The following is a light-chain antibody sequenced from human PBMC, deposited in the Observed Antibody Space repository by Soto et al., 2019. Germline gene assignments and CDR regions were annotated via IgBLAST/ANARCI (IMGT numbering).Light chain of an antibody. J-gene: IGLJ2*01. CDR1: SSNIGARYD. CDR3: CSYAGSYSVV. V-gene: IGLV1-40*01. Sequence: QSVLAQPPSVSGAPGQRVIISCTGSSSNIGARYDVHWYQQVPGTAPKLLIFGNSNRPSGVPDRFSGSQSGTSASLAITGLRADDEADYYCCSYAGSYSVVFGGGTKLTVL. CDR2: GNS.